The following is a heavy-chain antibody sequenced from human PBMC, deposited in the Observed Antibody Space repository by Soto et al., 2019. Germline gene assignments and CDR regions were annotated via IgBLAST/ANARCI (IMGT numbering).Heavy chain of an antibody. CDR1: GYTFTSYA. V-gene: IGHV1-3*01. J-gene: IGHJ2*01. CDR2: INAGNGNT. D-gene: IGHD2-21*01. CDR3: ARVPGYSIGDL. Sequence: QVQLVQSGAEVKKPGASVKVSCKASGYTFTSYAMHWVRQAPGQRLEWMGWINAGNGNTKYSQKFQGRVTITRDASASTAYMELSSLRSEDTAVYYCARVPGYSIGDLWGRGTLVTVSS.